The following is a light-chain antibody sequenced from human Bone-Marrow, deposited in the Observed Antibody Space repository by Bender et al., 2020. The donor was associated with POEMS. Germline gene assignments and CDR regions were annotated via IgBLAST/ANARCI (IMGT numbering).Light chain of an antibody. CDR2: NNE. CDR1: SSNIGAGYG. CDR3: QSYDISLSGWV. Sequence: QSVLTQPPSVSGAPGQTVTISCTGTSSNIGAGYGVNWYQQLPGTAPKLLIYNNEKRPSGVPDRISGSKSGTSASLAITGLQAEDEADYYCQSYDISLSGWVFGGGTKLTAL. J-gene: IGLJ3*02. V-gene: IGLV1-40*01.